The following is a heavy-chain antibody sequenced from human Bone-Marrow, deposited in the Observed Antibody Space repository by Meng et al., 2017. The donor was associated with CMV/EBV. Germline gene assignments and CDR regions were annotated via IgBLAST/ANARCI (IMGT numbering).Heavy chain of an antibody. Sequence: ASVKVSCKTSGYTFIRFYLHWVRQAPGQGLEWMGWINPKSGDTNYAQKLQGRVTMTTDTSTSTAYMELRSLRSDDTAVYYCARMCGDGYNYFSFVSADAFDIWAQGTMVTVSS. D-gene: IGHD5-24*01. CDR2: INPKSGDT. J-gene: IGHJ3*02. CDR1: GYTFIRFY. V-gene: IGHV1-18*04. CDR3: ARMCGDGYNYFSFVSADAFDI.